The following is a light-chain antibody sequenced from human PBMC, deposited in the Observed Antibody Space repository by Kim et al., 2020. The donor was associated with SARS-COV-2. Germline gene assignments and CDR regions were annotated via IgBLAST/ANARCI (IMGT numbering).Light chain of an antibody. CDR1: QLGDKY. CDR2: DDV. CDR3: QLWDSNTAV. J-gene: IGLJ1*01. Sequence: VWPGQTAIITCSGDQLGDKYVCWYQQKAGQSPVLVMYDDVKRPSGIPDRFSGSNSGNTATLTISGTQVMDEADYYCQLWDSNTAVFGAGTKVTVL. V-gene: IGLV3-1*01.